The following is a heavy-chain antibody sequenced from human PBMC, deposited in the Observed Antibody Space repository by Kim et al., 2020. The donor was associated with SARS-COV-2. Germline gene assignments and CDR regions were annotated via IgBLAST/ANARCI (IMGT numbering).Heavy chain of an antibody. CDR2: NT. V-gene: IGHV1-3*01. CDR3: AGDLFRTGFDY. D-gene: IGHD2-8*02. J-gene: IGHJ4*02. Sequence: NTTFSQQFQGRVTFPRDTSANTASMELSSLGSEDTAVYYCAGDLFRTGFDYWGQGTLVAVSS.